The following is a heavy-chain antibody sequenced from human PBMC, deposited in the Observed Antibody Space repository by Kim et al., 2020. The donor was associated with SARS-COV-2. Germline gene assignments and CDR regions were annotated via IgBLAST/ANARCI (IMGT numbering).Heavy chain of an antibody. CDR3: ARSHSVGGYYYYYYGMDV. J-gene: IGHJ6*02. V-gene: IGHV3-21*01. CDR1: GFTFSSYS. CDR2: ISSSSSYI. Sequence: GGSLRLSCAASGFTFSSYSMNWVRQAPGKGLEWVSSISSSSSYIYYADSVKGRFTISRDNAKNSLYLQMNSLRAEDTAVYYCARSHSVGGYYYYYYGMDVWGQGTTVTVSS. D-gene: IGHD1-26*01.